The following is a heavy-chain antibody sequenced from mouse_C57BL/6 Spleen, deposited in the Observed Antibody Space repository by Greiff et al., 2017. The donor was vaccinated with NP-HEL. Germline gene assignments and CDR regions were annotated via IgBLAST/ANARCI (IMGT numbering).Heavy chain of an antibody. CDR2: ISSGGDYI. J-gene: IGHJ3*01. Sequence: EVQGVESGEGLVKPGGSLKLSCAASGFTFSSYAMSWVRQTPEKRLEWVAYISSGGDYIYYADTVKGRVTITRATARNTLNLQMSSMKAEDTDMYYCRRDTEAAWFAYWGQGTLVTVSA. V-gene: IGHV5-9-1*02. D-gene: IGHD1-1*01. CDR1: GFTFSSYA. CDR3: RRDTEAAWFAY.